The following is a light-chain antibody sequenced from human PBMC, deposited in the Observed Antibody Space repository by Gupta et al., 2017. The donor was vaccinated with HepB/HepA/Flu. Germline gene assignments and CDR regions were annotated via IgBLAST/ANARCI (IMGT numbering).Light chain of an antibody. V-gene: IGKV1-9*01. CDR1: QDINRY. Sequence: DIHLTQSPSFLSASVGDRVTITCRASQDINRYLDWYHQSPGKAPKLLIYDASTLQTGVPSRFSGSGSGTEFTLTVSSLQPEDFGTYYCQHYHSYPITFGQGTRLEIK. CDR3: QHYHSYPIT. J-gene: IGKJ5*01. CDR2: DAS.